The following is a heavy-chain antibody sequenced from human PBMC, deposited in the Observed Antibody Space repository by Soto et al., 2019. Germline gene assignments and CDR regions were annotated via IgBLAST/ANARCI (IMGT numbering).Heavy chain of an antibody. Sequence: PVGSLRLSCEASGFVFRTFRMHWVRRAPGKGLEWLATIRFDGSTARYAESVRGRFKISRDNSMNTLYLQLDRLRVEDTAVYYCVRDRPNTESLTGYFDTWGQGTPV. CDR1: GFVFRTFR. D-gene: IGHD3-9*01. J-gene: IGHJ4*02. V-gene: IGHV3-33*01. CDR3: VRDRPNTESLTGYFDT. CDR2: IRFDGSTA.